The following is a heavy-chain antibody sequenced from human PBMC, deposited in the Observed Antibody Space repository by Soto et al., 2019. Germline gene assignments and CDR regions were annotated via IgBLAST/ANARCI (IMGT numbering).Heavy chain of an antibody. V-gene: IGHV3-23*01. Sequence: GGSLRLSCAASGFTFSNYAMSWVRQAPGKGLEWVSTISGSGGSTYFADSVKGRFTVSRDTSKNPLYLQMNSLRAEDTAIYYCAKADIAAAGHYFDYWGQGTLVTVSS. CDR1: GFTFSNYA. D-gene: IGHD6-13*01. J-gene: IGHJ4*02. CDR2: ISGSGGST. CDR3: AKADIAAAGHYFDY.